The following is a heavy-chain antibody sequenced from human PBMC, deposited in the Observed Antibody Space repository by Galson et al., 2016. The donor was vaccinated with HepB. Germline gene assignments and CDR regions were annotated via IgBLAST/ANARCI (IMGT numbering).Heavy chain of an antibody. V-gene: IGHV3-11*01. CDR3: ARNKPLVCYGGSCFYYYGMDV. CDR2: ISSDGTVI. J-gene: IGHJ6*04. Sequence: SLRLSCAASNFMFSDYPMSWIRQAPGKGLEWLSYISSDGTVIYYADSVKGRFSISRDDAKHSLHLQMNSLRAEDTAIYYCARNKPLVCYGGSCFYYYGMDVWGKGTTVIVSS. CDR1: NFMFSDYP. D-gene: IGHD3-9*01.